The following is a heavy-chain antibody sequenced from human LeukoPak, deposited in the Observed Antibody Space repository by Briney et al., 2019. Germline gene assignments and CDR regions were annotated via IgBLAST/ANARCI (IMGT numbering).Heavy chain of an antibody. CDR3: AREWFGESTRGGGPENWFDP. D-gene: IGHD3-10*01. CDR2: INHSGST. CDR1: GGSFNGYY. V-gene: IGHV4-34*01. J-gene: IGHJ5*02. Sequence: SETLSLTCAVYGGSFNGYYWSWIRQPPGKGLEWIGEINHSGSTNYSPSLKSRVTLSVDTSKNQFSLKLSSVTAADTAVYYCAREWFGESTRGGGPENWFDPWGQGTLVTVSS.